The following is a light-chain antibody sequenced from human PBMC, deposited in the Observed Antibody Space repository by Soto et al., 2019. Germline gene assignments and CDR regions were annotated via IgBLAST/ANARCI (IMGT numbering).Light chain of an antibody. V-gene: IGLV2-8*01. CDR1: SSDVGGYNY. CDR3: SSYAASNNFYFV. CDR2: EVT. J-gene: IGLJ3*02. Sequence: QSALTQPPSASGSPGQSVTISCTETSSDVGGYNYVSWYQQYPGRAPKLMIYEVTKRPSGVPDRFSGSKSGNTASLTVSGLQAEDEADYYCSSYAASNNFYFVFGGGTKLTV.